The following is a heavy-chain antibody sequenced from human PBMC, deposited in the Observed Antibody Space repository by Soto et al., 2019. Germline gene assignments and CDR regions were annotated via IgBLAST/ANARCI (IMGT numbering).Heavy chain of an antibody. Sequence: EELLAESGGGLIQPGGSLRLSCAASGFAVSSNYMSWVRQAPGKGLEWLALIHSGGNIFYAGSLRGRFTISRDNSRKTLYLQMDSLRVEDTALYYCGGGSDPLQYWGQGTLVTVSS. CDR3: GGGSDPLQY. J-gene: IGHJ1*01. V-gene: IGHV3-53*01. CDR1: GFAVSSNY. D-gene: IGHD3-16*01. CDR2: IHSGGNI.